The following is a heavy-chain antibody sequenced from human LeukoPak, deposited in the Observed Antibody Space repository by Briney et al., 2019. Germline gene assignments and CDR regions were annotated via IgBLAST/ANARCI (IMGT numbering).Heavy chain of an antibody. Sequence: SETLSLTCTVSGGSISSSSYYWGWIRQPPGKGLEWIGSIYYSGSTYYNPSLKSRVTISVDASKNQFSLKLSSVTAADTAVYYGVLVAYYYGSGSYGFDYWGQGTLVTVSS. CDR3: VLVAYYYGSGSYGFDY. CDR2: IYYSGST. J-gene: IGHJ4*02. D-gene: IGHD3-10*01. CDR1: GGSISSSSYY. V-gene: IGHV4-39*07.